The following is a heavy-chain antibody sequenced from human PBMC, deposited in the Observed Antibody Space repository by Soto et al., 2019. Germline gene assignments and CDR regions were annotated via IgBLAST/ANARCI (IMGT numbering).Heavy chain of an antibody. CDR3: ARDSVYSGDYELKYFDY. CDR1: GFTFSDYY. CDR2: ISSSSSYT. J-gene: IGHJ4*02. Sequence: QVQVVESGGGLVKPGGSLRLSCAASGFTFSDYYMNWIRQAPGKGLEWVSYISSSSSYTNYADSVKGRFTISRDNAKNSLYPQMNSLRAEDTAVYYCARDSVYSGDYELKYFDYWGQGTLVTVSS. V-gene: IGHV3-11*05. D-gene: IGHD4-17*01.